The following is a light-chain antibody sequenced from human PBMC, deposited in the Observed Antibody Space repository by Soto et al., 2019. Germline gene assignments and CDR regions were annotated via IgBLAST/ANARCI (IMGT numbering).Light chain of an antibody. CDR3: CSYTSSSTLAV. J-gene: IGLJ2*01. CDR1: SSDVGGYNY. V-gene: IGLV2-14*03. Sequence: QSVLPQPASVSGSPGQSITISCTGTSSDVGGYNYVSWYQHHPGKAPKLMIYDVSNRPSGVSNRFSGSKSGNTASLTISGLQAEDEADYHCCSYTSSSTLAVFGGGTKLTVL. CDR2: DVS.